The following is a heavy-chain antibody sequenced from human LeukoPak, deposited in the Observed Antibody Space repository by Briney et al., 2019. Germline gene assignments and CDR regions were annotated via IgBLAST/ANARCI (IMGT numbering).Heavy chain of an antibody. CDR1: GFPFSNYA. V-gene: IGHV3-23*01. CDR3: AKGTSHDYVWGMIPSH. CDR2: ISGRGSNT. J-gene: IGHJ4*02. Sequence: PGGSLRLSCAASGFPFSNYAMNWVRQAPGKGLEWVSDISGRGSNTYYLDSVKGRFTISRDNSKNTLFLQLNSLSAEDTAMYYCAKGTSHDYVWGMIPSHCGQGTLVTVSS. D-gene: IGHD3-16*01.